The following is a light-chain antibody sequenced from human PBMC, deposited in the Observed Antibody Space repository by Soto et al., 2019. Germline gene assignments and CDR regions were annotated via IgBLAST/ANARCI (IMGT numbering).Light chain of an antibody. Sequence: DIQMTQSPSSLSASVGDRVTITCRASQGIRNLLVWYRQKPEKAPKSLIYGTSNLESGVPSRFSGSGSGTDYTLTISSLQPEDFATYYCQQYDSYPITFVQGTRLEIK. J-gene: IGKJ5*01. CDR2: GTS. CDR3: QQYDSYPIT. V-gene: IGKV1D-16*01. CDR1: QGIRNL.